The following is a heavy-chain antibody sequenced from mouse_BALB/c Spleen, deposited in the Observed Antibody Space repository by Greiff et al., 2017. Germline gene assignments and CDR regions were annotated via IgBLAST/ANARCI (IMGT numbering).Heavy chain of an antibody. Sequence: EVQGVESGPGLVKPSQSLSLTCTVTGYSITSDYAWNWIRQFPGNKLEWMGYISYSGSTSYNPSLKSRISITRDTSKNQFFLQLNSVTTEDTATYYCASWGLRVYAMDYWGQGTSVTVSS. V-gene: IGHV3-2*02. CDR1: GYSITSDYA. J-gene: IGHJ4*01. CDR2: ISYSGST. CDR3: ASWGLRVYAMDY. D-gene: IGHD2-4*01.